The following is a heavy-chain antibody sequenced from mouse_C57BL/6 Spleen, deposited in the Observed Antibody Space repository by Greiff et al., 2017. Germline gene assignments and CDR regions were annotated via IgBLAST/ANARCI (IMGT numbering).Heavy chain of an antibody. Sequence: EVQLQQSGPELVKPGASVKISCKASGYTFTDYYMNWVKQSHGKSLEWIGDINPNNGGTSYNQKFKGKATLTVDKSSSTAYMGLRSLTSEDSAVYYCARGGNYYGSSSAWFAYWGQGTLVTVSA. CDR2: INPNNGGT. CDR3: ARGGNYYGSSSAWFAY. V-gene: IGHV1-26*01. CDR1: GYTFTDYY. J-gene: IGHJ3*01. D-gene: IGHD1-1*01.